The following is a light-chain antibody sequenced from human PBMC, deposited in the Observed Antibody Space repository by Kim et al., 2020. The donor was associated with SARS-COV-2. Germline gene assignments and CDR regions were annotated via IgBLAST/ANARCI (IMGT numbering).Light chain of an antibody. CDR3: QQRYNWPLT. CDR2: ETS. V-gene: IGKV3-11*01. J-gene: IGKJ4*01. Sequence: LAPGERATRTCRASQSVGNSLAWFQQKPGEAPRLLICETSSGATGIPARFSGSGSGTAFTLTISSLEPEDFAVYYCQQRYNWPLTFGGGTKVDIK. CDR1: QSVGNS.